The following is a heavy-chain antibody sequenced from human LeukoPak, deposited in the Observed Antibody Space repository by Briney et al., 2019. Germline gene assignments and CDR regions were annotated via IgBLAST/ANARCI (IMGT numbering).Heavy chain of an antibody. CDR1: GGSISSYY. CDR2: IYYSGST. J-gene: IGHJ4*02. CDR3: ARVGYDSSGSYKMDY. V-gene: IGHV4-59*01. D-gene: IGHD3-22*01. Sequence: SETLSPTCTVSGGSISSYYWSWIRQPPGKGLEWIGYIYYSGSTNYNPSLKSRVTISVDTSKNQFSLKLSSVTAADTAVYYCARVGYDSSGSYKMDYWGQGTLVTVSS.